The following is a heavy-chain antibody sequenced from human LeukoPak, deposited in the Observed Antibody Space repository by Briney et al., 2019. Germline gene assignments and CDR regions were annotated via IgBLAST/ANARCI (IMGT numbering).Heavy chain of an antibody. Sequence: SGGSLRLSCAASGFTFSNYGMSWVRQAPGKGLEWVSAISGSGGSTYYADSVKGRFTISRDNSKNTLYLQMNSLRAEDTAVYYCAKDDERFDYWGQGTLVTVSS. CDR2: ISGSGGST. D-gene: IGHD5-24*01. CDR3: AKDDERFDY. V-gene: IGHV3-23*01. CDR1: GFTFSNYG. J-gene: IGHJ4*02.